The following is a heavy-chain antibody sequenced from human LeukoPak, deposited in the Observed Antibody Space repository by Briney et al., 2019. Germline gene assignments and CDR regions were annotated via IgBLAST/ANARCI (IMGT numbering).Heavy chain of an antibody. Sequence: RPGRSLRSSCAASGHSFSAYTMNWVPQAPPKRPQRVSSVSSGSSYLYYGDSVKGRFTVSRDNAKNSLYLQMNSLRAEDTAVYYCARVRYFGTNWFDPGGQGTLVIVSS. V-gene: IGHV3-21*01. D-gene: IGHD3-10*01. CDR1: GHSFSAYT. CDR3: ARVRYFGTNWFDP. CDR2: VSSGSSYL. J-gene: IGHJ5*02.